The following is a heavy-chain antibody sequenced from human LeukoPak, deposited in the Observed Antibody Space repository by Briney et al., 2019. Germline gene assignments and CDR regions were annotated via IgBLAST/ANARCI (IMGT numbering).Heavy chain of an antibody. D-gene: IGHD3-22*01. CDR2: LYHSGTT. Sequence: SETLSLTCAVSGYSISSDYYSSDYYWGWIRQPPGKGLEWIASLYHSGTTYYNPSPKSRVIISVDTSKNQFSPKLSSVTAADTAVYYCASYNSGYRFDYWGQGTLVTVSS. V-gene: IGHV4-38-2*01. CDR1: GYSISSDYYSSDYY. CDR3: ASYNSGYRFDY. J-gene: IGHJ4*02.